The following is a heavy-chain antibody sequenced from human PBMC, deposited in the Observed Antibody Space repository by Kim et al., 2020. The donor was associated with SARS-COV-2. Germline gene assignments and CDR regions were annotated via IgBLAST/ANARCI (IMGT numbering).Heavy chain of an antibody. CDR3: ARSTTEVLWAFDY. J-gene: IGHJ4*02. V-gene: IGHV5-10-1*01. D-gene: IGHD3-10*01. Sequence: YSPSCQGHVTTSADKSSSTADLQWSSLKASDTAMYYCARSTTEVLWAFDYWGQGTLVTVSS.